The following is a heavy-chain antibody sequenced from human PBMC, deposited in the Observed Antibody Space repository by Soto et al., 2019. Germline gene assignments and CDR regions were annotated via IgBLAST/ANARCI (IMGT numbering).Heavy chain of an antibody. CDR2: IYHSGST. J-gene: IGHJ4*02. CDR3: AHIGLDASGWPANFDF. D-gene: IGHD6-19*01. Sequence: SETLSLTCAVSGGSISSGGYSWSWIRQPPGKGLEWIGYIYHSGSTYYNPSLKSRLTISVDRSKNQFSLKLSSVTTADTATYFCAHIGLDASGWPANFDFWGQGTLVTVSS. CDR1: GGSISSGGYS. V-gene: IGHV4-30-2*01.